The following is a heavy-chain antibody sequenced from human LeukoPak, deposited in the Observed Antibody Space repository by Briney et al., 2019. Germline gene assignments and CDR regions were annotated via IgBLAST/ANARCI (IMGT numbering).Heavy chain of an antibody. CDR2: IHPIFGTA. V-gene: IGHV1-69*05. CDR3: ARAIAAAGTVAFDI. J-gene: IGHJ3*02. CDR1: GGTFSSYA. Sequence: SVKVSCKASGGTFSSYAISWVRQAPGQGLDWMGGIHPIFGTANYAQKFQGRVTITTDESTSTAYMELSSLRSEDTAVYYCARAIAAAGTVAFDIWGQGTMVTVSS. D-gene: IGHD6-13*01.